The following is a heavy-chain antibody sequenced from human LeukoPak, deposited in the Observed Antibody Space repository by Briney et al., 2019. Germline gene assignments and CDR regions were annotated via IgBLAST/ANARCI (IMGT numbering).Heavy chain of an antibody. J-gene: IGHJ6*03. V-gene: IGHV4-59*10. CDR2: IYTSGST. Sequence: PGGSLRLSCAASGFTFSIYEMNWVRQPAGKGLEWIGRIYTSGSTHYNPSLKSRITMSVDTSKNQFFLSLSSVTAADTAVYYCARWSFDSLPARGHMDVWGEGTTVTISS. CDR3: ARWSFDSLPARGHMDV. D-gene: IGHD2-2*01. CDR1: GFTFSIYE.